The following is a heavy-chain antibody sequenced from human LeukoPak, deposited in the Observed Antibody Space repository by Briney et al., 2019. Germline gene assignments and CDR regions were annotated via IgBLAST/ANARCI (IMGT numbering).Heavy chain of an antibody. V-gene: IGHV3-43*02. J-gene: IGHJ4*02. Sequence: GGSLRLSCVASGFTFADHVFHWIRQIPGKGLVWLAFISEDDDTYYADSVQGRFTISRDNSKNSLYFELQSLTTDDAALYYCVKEASDPYFFDFWGQGTLVTVSS. CDR2: ISEDDDT. CDR1: GFTFADHV. CDR3: VKEASDPYFFDF.